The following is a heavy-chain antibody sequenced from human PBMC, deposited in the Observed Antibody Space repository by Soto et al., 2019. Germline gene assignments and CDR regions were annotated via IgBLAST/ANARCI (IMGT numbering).Heavy chain of an antibody. D-gene: IGHD3-3*01. CDR2: IYHSGST. J-gene: IGHJ4*02. V-gene: IGHV4-34*01. CDR1: GGSFSGYY. CDR3: ARGIYDFWSGPYYFDY. Sequence: SETLSLTCAVYGGSFSGYYWSWIRQPPGKGLEWIGEIYHSGSTNYNPSLKSRVTISVDTSKNQFSLKLSSVTAADTAVYYCARGIYDFWSGPYYFDYWGQGTLVTVSS.